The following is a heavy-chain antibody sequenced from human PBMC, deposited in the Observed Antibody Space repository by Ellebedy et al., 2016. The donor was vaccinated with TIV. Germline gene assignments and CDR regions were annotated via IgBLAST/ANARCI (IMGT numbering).Heavy chain of an antibody. CDR1: GFTFSSYS. J-gene: IGHJ6*02. V-gene: IGHV3-21*01. CDR3: ARAPTRLFYGMDV. Sequence: GGSLRLSCAASGFTFSSYSMNWVRQAPGKGLEWVSSISSSSSYIYYADSVKGRFTISRDNAKNSLYLQMNSLRAEDTAVYYCARAPTRLFYGMDVWGQGTTVTVSS. CDR2: ISSSSSYI.